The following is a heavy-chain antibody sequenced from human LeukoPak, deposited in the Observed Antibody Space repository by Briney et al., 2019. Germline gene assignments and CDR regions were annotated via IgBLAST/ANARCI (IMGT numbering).Heavy chain of an antibody. D-gene: IGHD2-2*01. CDR1: GWSFNDHN. J-gene: IGHJ5*02. Sequence: PSETLSLTCAVYGWSFNDHNWNWIRQPPGKGLEWIGEINARGDTNFNPSLKSRVTISVDTSKNQFSMTLTSMIAADTAVYYCARGQVPAARGYYWIDPCGQGTLVTVSS. CDR3: ARGQVPAARGYYWIDP. CDR2: INARGDT. V-gene: IGHV4-34*01.